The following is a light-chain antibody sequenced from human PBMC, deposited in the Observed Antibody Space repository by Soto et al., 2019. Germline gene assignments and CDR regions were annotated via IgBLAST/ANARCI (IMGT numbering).Light chain of an antibody. Sequence: QTVVTQPPSVSAAPGQKVTISCSGSSSNIENNYVSWYQQLPGTAPQVLIYENDKRPSGIPDRFSASKSGTSATLGITGLQTGDEADYYCGTWDSSLREVVFGGGTKLTVL. CDR1: SSNIENNY. J-gene: IGLJ2*01. CDR2: END. CDR3: GTWDSSLREVV. V-gene: IGLV1-51*02.